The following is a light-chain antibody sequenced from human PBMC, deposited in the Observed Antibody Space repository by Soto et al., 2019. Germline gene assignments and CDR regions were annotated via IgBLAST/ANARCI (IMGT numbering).Light chain of an antibody. V-gene: IGKV3-11*01. CDR2: DAS. J-gene: IGKJ4*01. Sequence: EIVLTQSPATLSLSPGERATLSCRASQSVSSYLAWYQQKPGQAPRLLIYDASNRATGVPARFSGSGSGTDFTLTISSLEPEDFAVYYCQQRSNCPLTFGGGTKEEIQ. CDR1: QSVSSY. CDR3: QQRSNCPLT.